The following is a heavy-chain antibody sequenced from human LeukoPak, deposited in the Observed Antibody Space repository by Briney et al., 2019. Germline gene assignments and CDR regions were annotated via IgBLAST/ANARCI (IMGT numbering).Heavy chain of an antibody. CDR3: AREGSAYSAYYFDY. D-gene: IGHD2-21*01. CDR2: ISSSSSTI. Sequence: GRSLRLSCAASGFTFDDYAMHWVRQAPGKGLEWVSYISSSSSTIYYADSVKGRFTISRDNAKNSLYLQMNSLRAEDTAVYYCAREGSAYSAYYFDYWGQGTLVTVSS. J-gene: IGHJ4*02. CDR1: GFTFDDYA. V-gene: IGHV3-48*01.